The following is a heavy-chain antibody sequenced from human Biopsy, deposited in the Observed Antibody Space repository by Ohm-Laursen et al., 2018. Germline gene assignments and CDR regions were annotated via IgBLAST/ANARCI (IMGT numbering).Heavy chain of an antibody. CDR2: INAKTGDT. J-gene: IGHJ4*02. CDR1: GYTFTGYH. CDR3: ALAAAQTVTHFDY. D-gene: IGHD4-17*01. Sequence: ASVKVSCKASGYTFTGYHVHWVRQAPGQGLEWMGWINAKTGDTNYAQKFQGRVTMTRDTSISTAYVDLSSLRSDDTAVYYCALAAAQTVTHFDYWGQGTLVTVSS. V-gene: IGHV1-2*02.